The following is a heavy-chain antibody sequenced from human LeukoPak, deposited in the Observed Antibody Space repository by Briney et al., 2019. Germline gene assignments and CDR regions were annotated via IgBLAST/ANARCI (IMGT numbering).Heavy chain of an antibody. CDR2: IYYSGST. J-gene: IGHJ2*01. D-gene: IGHD2-21*02. V-gene: IGHV4-59*08. CDR1: GGSISSYY. CDR3: ARVVAGDHHNWYFDL. Sequence: SETLSLTCTVSGGSISSYYWSWIRQPPGKGLEWIGYIYYSGSTYYNPSLKSRVTISVDTSKNQFSLKLSSVAAADTAVYYCARVVAGDHHNWYFDLWGRGTLVTVSS.